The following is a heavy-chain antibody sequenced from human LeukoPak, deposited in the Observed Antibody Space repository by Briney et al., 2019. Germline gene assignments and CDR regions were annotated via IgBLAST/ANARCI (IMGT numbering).Heavy chain of an antibody. D-gene: IGHD3-10*01. V-gene: IGHV3-74*01. CDR2: ITSDGSTT. CDR1: GFTFSSYW. CDR3: ARGNSHAFDI. J-gene: IGHJ3*02. Sequence: QPGGSLRLSCAASGFTFSSYWMHWVRQAPGKGLVWVSRITSDGSTTSYADSVKGRFTNSGDNAKNTLYLQMNSLRVEDTAVYYCARGNSHAFDIWGQGTMVTVSS.